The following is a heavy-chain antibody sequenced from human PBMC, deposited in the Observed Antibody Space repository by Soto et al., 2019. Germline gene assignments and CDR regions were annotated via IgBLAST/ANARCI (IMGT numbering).Heavy chain of an antibody. CDR1: GYTFTSYD. V-gene: IGHV1-8*01. Sequence: QVQLVQSGAEVKKPGASVKVSCNASGYTFTSYDINWVRQATGQGLEQMGWMNPSSGNTGYAQKFQGRVTMTRNTSISTAYMELSSLRSEDTAVYYCATEKTSYGMDVWGQGTTVTVSS. CDR2: MNPSSGNT. J-gene: IGHJ6*02. CDR3: ATEKTSYGMDV.